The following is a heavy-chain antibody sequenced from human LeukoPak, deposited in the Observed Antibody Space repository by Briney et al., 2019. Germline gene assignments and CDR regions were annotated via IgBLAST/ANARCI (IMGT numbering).Heavy chain of an antibody. V-gene: IGHV1-18*01. CDR1: GYTFTSYG. D-gene: IGHD6-6*01. CDR3: ERERHYSGPSPFDY. J-gene: IGHJ4*02. Sequence: GASVKVSCKASGYTFTSYGISWVRQAPGQGLEWMGWISANNGNTNYAQKLQGRVTMTTDTYTSTAYMELRSLRYDDTAVYYCERERHYSGPSPFDYWGQGTLVTVSS. CDR2: ISANNGNT.